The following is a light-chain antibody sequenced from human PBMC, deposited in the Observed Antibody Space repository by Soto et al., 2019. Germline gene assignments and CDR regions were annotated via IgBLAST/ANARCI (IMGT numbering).Light chain of an antibody. V-gene: IGKV3-20*01. Sequence: EVVLTQSPGTLSLSPGERATLSCGASQSVSGDYLAWYQQKPGQAPRLLIYSASLKPAGIPDRFSGSGSATDFSLTISRLEPEDFAVYYCQQYGSSPITFGQGTRLEIK. CDR2: SAS. CDR3: QQYGSSPIT. J-gene: IGKJ5*01. CDR1: QSVSGDY.